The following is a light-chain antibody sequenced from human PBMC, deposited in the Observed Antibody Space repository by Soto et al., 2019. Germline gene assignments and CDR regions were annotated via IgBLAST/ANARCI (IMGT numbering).Light chain of an antibody. CDR1: SNDVGGYDY. J-gene: IGLJ1*01. Sequence: QSVLAQPRSXSGSPGQSVTISCTGTSNDVGGYDYVSWYQQHPGKAPKLIIYDVSKRPSGVPDRFSGSKSGNTASLTISGLQAEDEADYYCCSYAGTYSYVFGTGTKVTVL. CDR3: CSYAGTYSYV. V-gene: IGLV2-11*01. CDR2: DVS.